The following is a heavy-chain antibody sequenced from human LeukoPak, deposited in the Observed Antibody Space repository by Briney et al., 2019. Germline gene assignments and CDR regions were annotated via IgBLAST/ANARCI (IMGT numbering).Heavy chain of an antibody. D-gene: IGHD3-10*01. CDR3: AKPTGLWFGEVPLDY. Sequence: GRSLRFSCAASGFTFNSDGMHWVRQAPGKGLEWVAVILYDGSNEYYADSVKGRFTISRDNSKNTLYLQMNSLRVEDTAVYYCAKPTGLWFGEVPLDYWGQGTLVTASS. V-gene: IGHV3-30*18. CDR1: GFTFNSDG. CDR2: ILYDGSNE. J-gene: IGHJ4*02.